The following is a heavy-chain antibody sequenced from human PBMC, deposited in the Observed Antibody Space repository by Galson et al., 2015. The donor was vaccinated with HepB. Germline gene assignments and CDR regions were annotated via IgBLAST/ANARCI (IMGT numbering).Heavy chain of an antibody. CDR3: ARGKLVRYYYYHGMDV. Sequence: SVKVSCKASVYTFTSYAMHWVRQAPGQRLEWMGWINAGNGNTKYSQKFQGRVTITRDTSASTAYMELSSLRSEDTAVYYCARGKLVRYYYYHGMDVWGQGTTVTVSS. CDR1: VYTFTSYA. D-gene: IGHD6-6*01. CDR2: INAGNGNT. V-gene: IGHV1-3*01. J-gene: IGHJ6*02.